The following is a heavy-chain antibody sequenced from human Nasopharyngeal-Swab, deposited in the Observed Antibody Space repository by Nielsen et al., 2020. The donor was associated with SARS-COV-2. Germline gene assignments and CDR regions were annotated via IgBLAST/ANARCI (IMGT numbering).Heavy chain of an antibody. D-gene: IGHD6-13*01. CDR3: ARDLLSSWRAIGNWYFDL. J-gene: IGHJ2*01. CDR1: GFSFSTYS. Sequence: GESLISCAASGFSFSTYSMNWVRQAPGKGLEWVSSISPTSTYIYYADSVKGRFTISRDNTRNSLYLQMNSLTAEDTAAYYCARDLLSSWRAIGNWYFDLWGRGTLVTVSS. V-gene: IGHV3-21*01. CDR2: ISPTSTYI.